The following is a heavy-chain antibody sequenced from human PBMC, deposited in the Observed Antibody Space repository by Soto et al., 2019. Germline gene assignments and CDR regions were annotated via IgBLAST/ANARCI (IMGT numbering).Heavy chain of an antibody. CDR2: NYYSGST. J-gene: IGHJ4*02. CDR1: GGSISSYY. D-gene: IGHD3-10*01. CDR3: ATQTANFYGSGSYYLPFDY. Sequence: QVQLQDSGPGLVKPSETLSLTCTVSGGSISSYYWTWIRQPPGKGLEWIGNNYYSGSTTYHPSLKSRVTLSVDTSKNQFSLRLSSVTAADTAVYYCATQTANFYGSGSYYLPFDYWGQGTLVTVSS. V-gene: IGHV4-59*01.